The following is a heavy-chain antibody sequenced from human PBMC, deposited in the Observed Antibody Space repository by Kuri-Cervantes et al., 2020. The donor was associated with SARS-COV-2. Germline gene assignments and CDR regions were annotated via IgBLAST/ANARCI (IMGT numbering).Heavy chain of an antibody. V-gene: IGHV3-38-3*01. CDR1: GFTVSSNE. J-gene: IGHJ4*02. CDR3: ARDCSTGLCTSFDY. D-gene: IGHD2-8*02. CDR2: ISGGST. Sequence: GESLKISCAASGFTVSSNEMSWVRQAPGKGLEWVSSISGGSTYYADSRKGRFTISRDNSKNSLYVQMDSLTPEDTATYYCARDCSTGLCTSFDYWGQGTLVTVSS.